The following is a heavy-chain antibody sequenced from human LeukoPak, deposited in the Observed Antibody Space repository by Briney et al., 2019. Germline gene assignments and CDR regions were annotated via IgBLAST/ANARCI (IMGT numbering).Heavy chain of an antibody. J-gene: IGHJ5*02. Sequence: GGSLRLSCAASGFTVSSNYMSWVRQAPGKGLEWVSVIYSGGSTYYADSVKGRFTISRDNSKNTLYLQMNSLRAEDTAVYYCAKSNGGWSGWFDPWGQGTLVTVSS. CDR2: IYSGGST. CDR3: AKSNGGWSGWFDP. V-gene: IGHV3-53*01. CDR1: GFTVSSNY. D-gene: IGHD6-19*01.